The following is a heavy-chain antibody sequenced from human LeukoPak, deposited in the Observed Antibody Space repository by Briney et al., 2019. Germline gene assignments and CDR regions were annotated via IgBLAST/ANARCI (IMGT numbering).Heavy chain of an antibody. V-gene: IGHV4-4*07. D-gene: IGHD3-3*01. CDR3: ARDGTLTIFGVVNNWFDP. J-gene: IGHJ5*02. CDR2: IYTSGST. CDR1: GGSFSGYY. Sequence: SETLSLTCAVYGGSFSGYYWSWIRQPPGKGLEWIGRIYTSGSTNYNPSLKSRVTMSVDTSKNQFSLKLSSVTAADTAVYYCARDGTLTIFGVVNNWFDPWGQGTLVTVSS.